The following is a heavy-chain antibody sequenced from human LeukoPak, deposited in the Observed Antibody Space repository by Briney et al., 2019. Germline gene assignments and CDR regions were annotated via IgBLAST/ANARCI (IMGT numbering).Heavy chain of an antibody. CDR3: ARGLYCSSTSCDVALNWNYEEVWFDP. D-gene: IGHD2-2*01. Sequence: ASVKVSCKASGYTFTGYYMHWVRQAPGEGLEWMGWISPNSGGTNYAQKFQGRVTMTRDTSISTAYMDLTRLGSDDTAVYYCARGLYCSSTSCDVALNWNYEEVWFDPWGQGTLVTVSS. J-gene: IGHJ5*02. CDR2: ISPNSGGT. V-gene: IGHV1-2*02. CDR1: GYTFTGYY.